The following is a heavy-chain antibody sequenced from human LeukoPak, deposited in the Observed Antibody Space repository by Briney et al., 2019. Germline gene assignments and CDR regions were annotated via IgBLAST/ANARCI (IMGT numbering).Heavy chain of an antibody. Sequence: SETLSLTCTASGGTISSYYWSWIRQPAGKGLEWIGRIYTSGSTNYNPSLKSRVTMSVDTSKNQFSLKLSSVTAADTAVYYCARDFTCGGDCYRFDYWGQGTLVTVSS. CDR2: IYTSGST. CDR1: GGTISSYY. V-gene: IGHV4-4*07. CDR3: ARDFTCGGDCYRFDY. D-gene: IGHD2-21*02. J-gene: IGHJ4*02.